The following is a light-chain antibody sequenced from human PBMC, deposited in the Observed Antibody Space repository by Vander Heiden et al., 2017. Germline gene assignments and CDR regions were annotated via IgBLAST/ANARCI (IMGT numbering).Light chain of an antibody. CDR3: QQRSNWPIT. CDR1: QSVSSY. J-gene: IGKJ5*01. Sequence: EIVLTQPPATLSLSPGERATLSCSASQSVSSYLAWYQQKPGQAPRLLIYDASNRATGIPARFSGSGSGTDFTLTISSLEPEDFAVYYCQQRSNWPITFGQGTRLEIK. V-gene: IGKV3-11*01. CDR2: DAS.